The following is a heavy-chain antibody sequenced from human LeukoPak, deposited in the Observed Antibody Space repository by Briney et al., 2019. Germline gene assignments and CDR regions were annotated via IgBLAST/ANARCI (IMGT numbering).Heavy chain of an antibody. Sequence: GGSLRLSCTASGFTFWSYGIHWVRQAPGKGLEWVAVISYDGNHEVYADSVEGRFTVSRDNSLNTVYLQMNSLRTEDTAVFYCAKDRRMMSSQYGMDVWGQGTTVTVSS. CDR3: AKDRRMMSSQYGMDV. D-gene: IGHD6-6*01. CDR1: GFTFWSYG. V-gene: IGHV3-30*18. J-gene: IGHJ6*02. CDR2: ISYDGNHE.